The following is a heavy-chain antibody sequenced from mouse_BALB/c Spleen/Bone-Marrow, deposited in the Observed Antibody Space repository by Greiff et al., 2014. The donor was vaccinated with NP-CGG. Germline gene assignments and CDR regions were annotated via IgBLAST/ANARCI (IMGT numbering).Heavy chain of an antibody. CDR2: INPSNGRT. Sequence: VKLVESGAELVKPGASVKLSCKASGYTFTSYWMHWVKQRPGQGLEWIGEINPSNGRTSYNEKFKSKATLTVDKSSSTAYMQLSSLTSEDSAVYYCARYATATYWFAYWGQGTLVTVSA. J-gene: IGHJ3*01. CDR1: GYTFTSYW. V-gene: IGHV1S81*02. D-gene: IGHD1-2*01. CDR3: ARYATATYWFAY.